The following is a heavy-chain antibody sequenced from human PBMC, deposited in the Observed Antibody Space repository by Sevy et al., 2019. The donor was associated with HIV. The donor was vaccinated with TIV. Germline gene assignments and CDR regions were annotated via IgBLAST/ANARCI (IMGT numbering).Heavy chain of an antibody. CDR3: ATSGGET. D-gene: IGHD3-16*01. J-gene: IGHJ5*02. Sequence: GESLKISCAASGFTFSSYWMNWIRQAPGKGLGWVANIKQDGSEKDYVDSVKGRFTISRDNAKNSLYLEMNTLRAEDTAVYYCATSGGETWGQGTLVTVSS. CDR1: GFTFSSYW. V-gene: IGHV3-7*01. CDR2: IKQDGSEK.